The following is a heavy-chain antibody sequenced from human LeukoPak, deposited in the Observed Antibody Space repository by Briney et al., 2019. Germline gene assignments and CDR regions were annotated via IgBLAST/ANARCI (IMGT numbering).Heavy chain of an antibody. V-gene: IGHV3-23*01. CDR3: AKDRRYRIAAADENWFDP. Sequence: PGGSLRLSCAASGFTFSSYAMSWVRQAPGKGLEWVAAISGSGGNTYYADSVKGRFTISRDNSKNTLYLQMNSLRAEDTAVYYCAKDRRYRIAAADENWFDPWGQGNLVTVSS. CDR1: GFTFSSYA. CDR2: ISGSGGNT. D-gene: IGHD6-13*01. J-gene: IGHJ5*02.